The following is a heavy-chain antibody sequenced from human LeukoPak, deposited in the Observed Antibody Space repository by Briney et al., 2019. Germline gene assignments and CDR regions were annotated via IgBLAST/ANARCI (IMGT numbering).Heavy chain of an antibody. CDR1: GFTFSTYA. V-gene: IGHV3-23*01. CDR2: ISGSVGST. D-gene: IGHD4-11*01. Sequence: GGSLRLSCAASGFTFSTYAMSWVRQAPGEGLEWVSVISGSVGSTYYADSVKGRFTISRDNSKNTLYLQMNSLRAEDTAVYYCAKVSGNYAINWFDPWGQGTLVTVSS. J-gene: IGHJ5*02. CDR3: AKVSGNYAINWFDP.